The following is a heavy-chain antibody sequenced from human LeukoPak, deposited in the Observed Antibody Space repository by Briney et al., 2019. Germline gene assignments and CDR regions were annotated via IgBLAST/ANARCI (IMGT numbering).Heavy chain of an antibody. CDR1: GFTFSNYW. D-gene: IGHD4/OR15-4a*01. Sequence: GGSLRLSCAASGFTFSNYWMHWVRQAPGKGLEWVSAISGSGGSTYYADSVKGRFTISRDNSKNTLYLQMNSLRAEDTAVYYCAKGGAKLYYYYYYYMDVWGKGTTVTVSS. CDR2: ISGSGGST. CDR3: AKGGAKLYYYYYYYMDV. V-gene: IGHV3-23*01. J-gene: IGHJ6*03.